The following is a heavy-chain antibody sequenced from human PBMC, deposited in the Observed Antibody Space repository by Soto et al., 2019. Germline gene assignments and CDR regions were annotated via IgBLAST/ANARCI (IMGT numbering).Heavy chain of an antibody. D-gene: IGHD3-10*01. CDR2: ISYDGENQ. J-gene: IGHJ5*02. V-gene: IGHV3-30*04. CDR1: GFSFSHYA. CDR3: VSPHSESSNAFDL. Sequence: GGSLRLSCAASGFSFSHYAMHWVRQPPGKGLEWVALISYDGENQYFTDSVRGRFTISRDNSKTAVYLEMNDLRLDDTATYYCVSPHSESSNAFDLWGQGTLVTVYS.